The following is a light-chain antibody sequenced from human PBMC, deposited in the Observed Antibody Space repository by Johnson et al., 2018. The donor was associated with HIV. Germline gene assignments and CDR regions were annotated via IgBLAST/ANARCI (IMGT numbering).Light chain of an antibody. CDR2: DNN. J-gene: IGLJ1*01. CDR3: ETWDTSLSAGV. Sequence: QFVLTQPPSVSAAPGQTVTISCSGSSYNVGSSFVSWYRQVPGTAPKLLIYDNNKRPSGIPDRFSGSKSGTSATLGITGLQTGDEADYYCETWDTSLSAGVFGTGTKVTVL. V-gene: IGLV1-51*01. CDR1: SYNVGSSF.